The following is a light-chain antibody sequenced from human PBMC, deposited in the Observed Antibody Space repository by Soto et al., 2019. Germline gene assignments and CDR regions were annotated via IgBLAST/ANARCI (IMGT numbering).Light chain of an antibody. CDR3: QQYVSSPWA. V-gene: IGKV3-20*01. J-gene: IGKJ1*01. Sequence: EIVLAQSPVTLSLSPGERATLSCRASQSVTNSFLAWYQQKPGQAPRLLIYGASRRATGIPDRFTGSGSGTDFTLTISRLEPEDFAVYYCQQYVSSPWAFGQGTKVDIK. CDR2: GAS. CDR1: QSVTNSF.